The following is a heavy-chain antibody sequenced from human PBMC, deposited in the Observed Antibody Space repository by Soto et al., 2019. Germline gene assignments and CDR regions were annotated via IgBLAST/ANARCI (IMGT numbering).Heavy chain of an antibody. CDR2: IYYSGST. Sequence: QVQLQESGPGLVKPSETLSLTCTVSGAPIRSYYWSWIRQPPGKGLEWIGYIYYSGSTQDNSSLKSRVTISVDTSKSHFSLKLSSVTAADTAVYYCARDPYSGYGAFDIWGQGTTVIVSS. CDR1: GAPIRSYY. D-gene: IGHD5-12*01. J-gene: IGHJ3*02. CDR3: ARDPYSGYGAFDI. V-gene: IGHV4-59*01.